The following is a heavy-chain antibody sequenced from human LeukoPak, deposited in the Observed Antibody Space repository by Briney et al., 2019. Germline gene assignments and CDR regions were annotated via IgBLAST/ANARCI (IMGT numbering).Heavy chain of an antibody. D-gene: IGHD1-14*01. V-gene: IGHV3-30*02. CDR2: IRYDGTNK. Sequence: GGSLRLSCAASGFTFSSYGTHWVRQAPGKGLEWVAYIRYDGTNKYYTGSVKGRFTISRDNSKNTLFLEMNSLRPEDTAVYYCAQKWGQGTADTGNYFDSWGQGTLVTVSS. CDR3: AQKWGQGTADTGNYFDS. J-gene: IGHJ4*02. CDR1: GFTFSSYG.